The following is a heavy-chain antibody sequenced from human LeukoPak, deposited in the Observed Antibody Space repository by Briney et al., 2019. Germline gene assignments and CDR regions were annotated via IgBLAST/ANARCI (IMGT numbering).Heavy chain of an antibody. Sequence: GASVKVSCKASGYTFTGYYIHWVRQAPGQGLEWMGWINPKSGDTKYAQNFQGRVTTTRDTSISTASMELSSLKSDDTAVYYCARLSGNYAYWGQGTLVTVSS. CDR1: GYTFTGYY. D-gene: IGHD1-26*01. J-gene: IGHJ4*02. CDR3: ARLSGNYAY. CDR2: INPKSGDT. V-gene: IGHV1-2*02.